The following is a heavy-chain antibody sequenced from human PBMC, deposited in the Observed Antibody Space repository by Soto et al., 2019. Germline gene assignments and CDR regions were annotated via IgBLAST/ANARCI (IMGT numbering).Heavy chain of an antibody. CDR2: IYHSGST. J-gene: IGHJ2*01. CDR1: GGSISSGGYS. D-gene: IGHD4-17*01. V-gene: IGHV4-30-2*01. Sequence: QLQLQESGSGMVKPSQTLYLTCAVSGGSISSGGYSWSWIRQPPGKGLEWIGYIYHSGSTYYNPSLKSRVTMSVDMSKNQFPLKLSSVTTADTAVYYCAISTDGYGDYVHFDLWGRGTLFTVSS. CDR3: AISTDGYGDYVHFDL.